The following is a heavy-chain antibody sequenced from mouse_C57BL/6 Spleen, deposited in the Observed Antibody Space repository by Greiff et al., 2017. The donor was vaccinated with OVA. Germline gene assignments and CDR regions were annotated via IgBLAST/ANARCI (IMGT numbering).Heavy chain of an antibody. CDR3: ARHAPLYYGSSGDYAMDY. CDR2: ISSGGSYT. CDR1: GFTFSSYG. V-gene: IGHV5-6*01. J-gene: IGHJ4*01. D-gene: IGHD1-1*01. Sequence: EVQGVESGGDLVKPGGSLKLSCAASGFTFSSYGMSWVRQTPDKRLEWVATISSGGSYTYYPDSVKGRFTISRDNAKNTLYLQMSSLKSEDTAMYYCARHAPLYYGSSGDYAMDYWGQGTSVTVSS.